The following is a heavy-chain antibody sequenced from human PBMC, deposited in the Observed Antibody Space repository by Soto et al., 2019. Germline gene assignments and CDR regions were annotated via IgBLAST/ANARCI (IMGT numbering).Heavy chain of an antibody. J-gene: IGHJ6*01. CDR2: ISYDGSNK. CDR1: GFTFSSYA. CDR3: ARDKQGYCSSTSCSYYYYGMDV. V-gene: IGHV3-30-3*01. Sequence: QVQLVESGGGVVQPGRSLRLSCAASGFTFSSYAMHWVRQAPGKGLEWVAVISYDGSNKYYADSVKGRFTISRDNSKNTLYLQMNSLRAEDTAVYYCARDKQGYCSSTSCSYYYYGMDVW. D-gene: IGHD2-2*01.